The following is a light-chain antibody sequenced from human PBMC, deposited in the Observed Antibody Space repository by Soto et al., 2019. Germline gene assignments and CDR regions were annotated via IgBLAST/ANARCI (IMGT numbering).Light chain of an antibody. V-gene: IGLV2-14*01. CDR2: DVS. CDR3: SSYTTSNTRQIV. Sequence: SVLPQPASVSGSPGQSITLSCPGTSSDVGGYNYVSWYQQHPGKAPKFMIYDVSNRPSGVSNRFSGSKSGNTASLTISGLQAEDEADYYCSSYTTSNTRQIVFGTGTRSPS. CDR1: SSDVGGYNY. J-gene: IGLJ1*01.